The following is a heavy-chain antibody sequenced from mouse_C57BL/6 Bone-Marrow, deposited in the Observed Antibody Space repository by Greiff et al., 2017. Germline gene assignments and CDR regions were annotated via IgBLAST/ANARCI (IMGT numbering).Heavy chain of an antibody. CDR3: ARGASSTWCAY. Sequence: QVQLQQPGAELVRPGSSVKLSCKASGYTFTSYWLAWVKHRPGQGLAWIGNIYPSDRETHYNQKFKDKATLTVDNSSSTAYMQRSSLTSEDCAVYYCARGASSTWCAYWGKGTLGTVAA. J-gene: IGHJ3*01. CDR2: IYPSDRET. V-gene: IGHV1-61*01. D-gene: IGHD6-1*01. CDR1: GYTFTSYW.